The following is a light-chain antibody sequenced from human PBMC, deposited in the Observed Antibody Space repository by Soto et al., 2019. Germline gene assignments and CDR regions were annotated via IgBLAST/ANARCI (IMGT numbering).Light chain of an antibody. CDR2: RAS. CDR1: QSVSSY. J-gene: IGKJ2*01. V-gene: IGKV3-15*01. CDR3: QQYSTWPPRYT. Sequence: EIVMTQSPATLSVPPGGRATLSCRASQSVSSYLAWYQQRPGQPPRLLLYRASTRATGIPARFSGSGSGTEFSLTISILQSEDFAVYYCQQYSTWPPRYTFGQGTKLEI.